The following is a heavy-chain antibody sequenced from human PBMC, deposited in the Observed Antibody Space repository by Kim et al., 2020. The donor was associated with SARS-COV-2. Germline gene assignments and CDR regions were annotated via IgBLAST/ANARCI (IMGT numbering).Heavy chain of an antibody. CDR3: ARAVTYYDILTGYYIPFFDY. CDR1: GGSISSSSYY. J-gene: IGHJ4*02. D-gene: IGHD3-9*01. CDR2: IYYSGST. V-gene: IGHV4-39*01. Sequence: SETLSLTCTVSGGSISSSSYYWGWIRQPPGKGLEWIGSIYYSGSTYYNPSLKSRVTISVDTSKNQFSLKLSSVTAADTAVYYCARAVTYYDILTGYYIPFFDYWGQGTLVTVSS.